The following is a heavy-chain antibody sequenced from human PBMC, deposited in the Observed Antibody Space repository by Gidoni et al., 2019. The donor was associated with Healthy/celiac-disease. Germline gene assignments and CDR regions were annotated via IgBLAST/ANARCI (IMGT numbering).Heavy chain of an antibody. CDR2: ISGSGGST. D-gene: IGHD2-8*02. CDR3: AKVSGPLLLVVYAMLDY. J-gene: IGHJ4*02. V-gene: IGHV3-23*01. CDR1: GFTFSRYA. Sequence: EVQLLESGGGLVQPGGSLRLSCAASGFTFSRYAMSWVRQAPGKGLEWVSAISGSGGSTYYADSVKGRFTISRDNSKNTLYLQMNSLRAEDTAVYYCAKVSGPLLLVVYAMLDYWGQGTLVTVSS.